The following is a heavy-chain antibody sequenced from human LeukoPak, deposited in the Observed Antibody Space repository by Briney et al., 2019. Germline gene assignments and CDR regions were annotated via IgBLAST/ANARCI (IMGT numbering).Heavy chain of an antibody. CDR3: ARDLSVAFGGVIVPYYFDY. V-gene: IGHV4-4*07. J-gene: IGHJ4*02. CDR1: GDSISSYY. D-gene: IGHD3-16*02. Sequence: PSETLSLTCTVSGDSISSYYWSWIRQPAGKGLEWIGRIYTSGSTNYNPSLKSRVTMSVDTSKNQFSLKLSSVTAADTAVYYCARDLSVAFGGVIVPYYFDYWGQGTLVTVSS. CDR2: IYTSGST.